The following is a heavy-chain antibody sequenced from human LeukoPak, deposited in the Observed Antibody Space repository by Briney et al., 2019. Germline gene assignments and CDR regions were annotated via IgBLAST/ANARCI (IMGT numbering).Heavy chain of an antibody. Sequence: ASVTVSCKASGYTFTSYYMHWVRQAPGQGLEWVGIINPSGGSTSYAQKFQGRVTMTRDTSTSTVYMELSSLRSEDTAVYYCARESSWNFDYWGQGTLVTVSS. V-gene: IGHV1-46*01. CDR3: ARESSWNFDY. J-gene: IGHJ4*02. CDR2: INPSGGST. CDR1: GYTFTSYY. D-gene: IGHD6-13*01.